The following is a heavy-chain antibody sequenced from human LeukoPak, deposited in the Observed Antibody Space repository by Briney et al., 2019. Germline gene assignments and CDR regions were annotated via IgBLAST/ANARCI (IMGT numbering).Heavy chain of an antibody. J-gene: IGHJ6*02. Sequence: PGGSLRLSCAASGFTFSSYSLNWVRQAPGKGLEWVSCISASGSDFYYADSVKGRFTISRDNAKNSLYLQMNSLRAEDTAVYYCARDLVDPIVDVTAFLGGYGMDVWGQGTTVTVSS. CDR2: ISASGSDF. D-gene: IGHD2-21*02. CDR3: ARDLVDPIVDVTAFLGGYGMDV. V-gene: IGHV3-21*01. CDR1: GFTFSSYS.